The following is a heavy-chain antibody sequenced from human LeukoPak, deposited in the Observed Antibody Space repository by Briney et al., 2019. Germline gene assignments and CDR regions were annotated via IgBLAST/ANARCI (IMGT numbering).Heavy chain of an antibody. V-gene: IGHV1-18*01. CDR1: GYTFTTYG. J-gene: IGHJ4*02. CDR2: ISAYNGNT. CDR3: ARDLNKWALTKLFDY. Sequence: GASVKASCKASGYTFTTYGISWVRQAPGQRLEWMGWISAYNGNTIYAQNLQGRVTMTTDTSTSTVYMELRSLNSDDTAVYYCARDLNKWALTKLFDYWGQGTLVTVSS. D-gene: IGHD1-26*01.